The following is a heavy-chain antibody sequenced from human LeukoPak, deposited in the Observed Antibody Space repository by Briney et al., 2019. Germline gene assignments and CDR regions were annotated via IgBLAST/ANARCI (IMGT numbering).Heavy chain of an antibody. Sequence: SVKVSCKASGYTFTRYGISWVRQAPGQGLEWMGGIIPIFGTANYAQKFQGRVTITTDESTSTAYMELSSLRSEDTAVYYCASTTVTTGGPFDYWGQGTLVTVSS. CDR2: IIPIFGTA. J-gene: IGHJ4*02. CDR1: GYTFTRYG. V-gene: IGHV1-69*05. CDR3: ASTTVTTGGPFDY. D-gene: IGHD4-17*01.